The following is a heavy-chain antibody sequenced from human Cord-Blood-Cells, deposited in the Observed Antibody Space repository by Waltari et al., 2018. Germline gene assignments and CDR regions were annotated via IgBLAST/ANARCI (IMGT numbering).Heavy chain of an antibody. CDR2: IYHSGST. CDR1: GGSISSSNW. V-gene: IGHV4-4*02. J-gene: IGHJ3*02. Sequence: QVQLQESGPGLVKPSGTLSLTCAVSGGSISSSNWWSWVRQPPGKGLEWIGEIYHSGSTTYNPSLKGRVTISVDKAKNQFSLKLSSVTAADTAVYYCARDRGIAARRGAFDIWGQGTMVTVSS. D-gene: IGHD6-6*01. CDR3: ARDRGIAARRGAFDI.